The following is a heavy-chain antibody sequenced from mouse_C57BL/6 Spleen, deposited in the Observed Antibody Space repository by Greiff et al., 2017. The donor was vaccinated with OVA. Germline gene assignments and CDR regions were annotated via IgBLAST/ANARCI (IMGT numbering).Heavy chain of an antibody. V-gene: IGHV1-53*01. CDR2: INPSNGGT. Sequence: VQLQQSGTELVKPGASVKLSCKASGYTFTSYWMHWVKQRPGQGLEWIGNINPSNGGTNYNEKFKSKATLTVDKSSSTAYMQLSSLTSEDSAVYYCAREGKRDWYFDVWGTGTTVTVSS. CDR3: AREGKRDWYFDV. J-gene: IGHJ1*03. CDR1: GYTFTSYW.